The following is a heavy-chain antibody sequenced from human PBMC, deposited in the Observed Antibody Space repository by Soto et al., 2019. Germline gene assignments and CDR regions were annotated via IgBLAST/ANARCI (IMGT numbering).Heavy chain of an antibody. CDR1: GGTFSSYA. J-gene: IGHJ4*02. Sequence: QVQLVPSGAEVEKPGSSVKVSCKASGGTFSSYAISWVRQAPGQGLEWMGAIITIFGTANYAQKFQGRVTTTADDSTSTAYMELSSLRSEDTAVYYCARFGGAGAPYWGQGALVTVSS. CDR2: IITIFGTA. CDR3: ARFGGAGAPY. D-gene: IGHD1-26*01. V-gene: IGHV1-69*01.